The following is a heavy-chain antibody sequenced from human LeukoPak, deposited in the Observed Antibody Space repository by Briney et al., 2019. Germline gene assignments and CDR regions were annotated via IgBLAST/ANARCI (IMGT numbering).Heavy chain of an antibody. V-gene: IGHV4-59*01. CDR2: IYYSGST. J-gene: IGHJ5*02. CDR1: GGSISSYY. CDR3: AVSAAGLFDP. Sequence: SETLSLTCTVSGGSISSYYWSWIRQPPGKGLEWIGYIYYSGSTNYTPSLKSRVTISIDTSKNQFSLKLSSVTAADTAVYYCAVSAAGLFDPWGQGTLVTVSS. D-gene: IGHD6-13*01.